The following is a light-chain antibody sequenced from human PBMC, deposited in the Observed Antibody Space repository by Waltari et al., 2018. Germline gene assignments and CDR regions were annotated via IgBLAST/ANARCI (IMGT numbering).Light chain of an antibody. Sequence: QSALTQPASVSGSPGQSITISCTGTKRDIGGYNFDSWYQQHPDKAPRLMIYDVNKRPSGVSNRFSGSKSGNTASLTISGLQADDEADYYCTSFTSTTSYVVFGGGTNLTV. V-gene: IGLV2-14*03. J-gene: IGLJ2*01. CDR1: KRDIGGYNF. CDR3: TSFTSTTSYVV. CDR2: DVN.